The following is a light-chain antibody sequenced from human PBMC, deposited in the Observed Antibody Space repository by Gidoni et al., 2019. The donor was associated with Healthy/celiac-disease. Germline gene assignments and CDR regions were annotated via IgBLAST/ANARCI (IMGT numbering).Light chain of an antibody. CDR1: SSNIGGGYD. J-gene: IGLJ2*01. CDR3: QSYDSSLGGSV. V-gene: IGLV1-40*01. CDR2: GNT. Sequence: QSVLTQPPSVSGHPGQRVTISCTGSSSNIGGGYDVHRYQQPPGTSPKLLIYGNTNRPSGVPDRFSGSKSGTSASLANTGLQAEDESDYYSQSYDSSLGGSVFGGGTKLTVL.